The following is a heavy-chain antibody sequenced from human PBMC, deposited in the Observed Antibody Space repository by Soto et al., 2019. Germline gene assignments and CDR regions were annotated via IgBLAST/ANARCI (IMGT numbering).Heavy chain of an antibody. CDR3: ARGDRVGSGSPASYYYSGLDV. D-gene: IGHD3-10*01. Sequence: DVQLLESGGHLVQPGGSLRLSCAASGFTFSSYAMSWVRQAPGKGLEWVSSVSAGGDMTYYSDSVKGRFTISRDNSNHALFLQMNRLRIEDTALYYCARGDRVGSGSPASYYYSGLDVWGPGTTVTVS. J-gene: IGHJ6*02. CDR1: GFTFSSYA. CDR2: VSAGGDMT. V-gene: IGHV3-23*01.